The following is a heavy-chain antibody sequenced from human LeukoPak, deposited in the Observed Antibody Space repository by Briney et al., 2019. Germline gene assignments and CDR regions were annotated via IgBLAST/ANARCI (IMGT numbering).Heavy chain of an antibody. CDR2: VSRDGVTT. CDR1: GFTFDNYA. Sequence: GGSQRLSCAASGFTFDNYAMHWVRQPPGKGLEWISLVSRDGVTTHYADSVKGRFTISRDNSRSSLYLQMNSLRRDDTALYYCAKEWNPSGLPDAFDVWGRGTMVTVSS. V-gene: IGHV3-43D*03. J-gene: IGHJ3*01. D-gene: IGHD1-1*01. CDR3: AKEWNPSGLPDAFDV.